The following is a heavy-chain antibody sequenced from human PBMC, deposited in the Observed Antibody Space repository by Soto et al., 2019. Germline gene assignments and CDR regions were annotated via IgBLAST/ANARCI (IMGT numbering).Heavy chain of an antibody. V-gene: IGHV1-69*13. CDR2: IIPIFGTA. CDR3: ARRAKDVLRFLEWTYNWFNP. J-gene: IGHJ5*02. Sequence: SVKVSCKASGGTFSSYAISWVRQAPGQGLEWMGGIIPIFGTANYAQKFQGRVTITADESTSTAYMELSSLRSEDTAVYYCARRAKDVLRFLEWTYNWFNPWGQGTLVTVTS. D-gene: IGHD3-3*01. CDR1: GGTFSSYA.